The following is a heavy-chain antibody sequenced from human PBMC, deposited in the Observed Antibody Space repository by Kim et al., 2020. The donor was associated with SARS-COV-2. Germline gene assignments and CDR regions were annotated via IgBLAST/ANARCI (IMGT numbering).Heavy chain of an antibody. CDR1: GGSISSYY. Sequence: SETLSLTCTVSGGSISSYYWSWIRQPPGKGLEWIGYIYYSGSTNYNPSLKSRVTISVDTSENQFSLNLSSVTAADTAVYYCARQYSSGWEIDYWGQGTLVTVSS. D-gene: IGHD6-19*01. J-gene: IGHJ4*02. V-gene: IGHV4-59*08. CDR2: IYYSGST. CDR3: ARQYSSGWEIDY.